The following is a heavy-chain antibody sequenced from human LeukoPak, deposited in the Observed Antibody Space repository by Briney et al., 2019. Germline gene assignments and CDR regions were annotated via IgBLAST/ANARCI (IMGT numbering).Heavy chain of an antibody. CDR2: IKYDGSQK. D-gene: IGHD6-6*01. J-gene: IGHJ4*02. V-gene: IGHV3-7*01. CDR1: GFTFSSYW. Sequence: PGGSLRLSRAASGFTFSSYWMSWVRQAPGKGLEWVANIKYDGSQKNYVDSVKGRFTISRDNAKNSLYLQMNSLRVEDTAVYYCARDGVSSSPDFDYWGQGTLVSVSS. CDR3: ARDGVSSSPDFDY.